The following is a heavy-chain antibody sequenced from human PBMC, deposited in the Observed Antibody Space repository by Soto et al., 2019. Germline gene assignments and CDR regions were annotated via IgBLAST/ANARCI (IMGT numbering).Heavy chain of an antibody. CDR3: ARESGGATATLDYYFFYMDV. CDR2: INPNGGVT. D-gene: IGHD5-12*01. J-gene: IGHJ6*03. CDR1: GDSFNDYY. Sequence: QVQLVQSGAEVRKPGASVTVSCRSSGDSFNDYYIHWVRQAPGQGFEWMGWINPNGGVTKYAQKFQGWVSMTRDTSIRAVYMQLRRLRSDDTAVYYCARESGGATATLDYYFFYMDVWGTGTTVTVPS. V-gene: IGHV1-2*04.